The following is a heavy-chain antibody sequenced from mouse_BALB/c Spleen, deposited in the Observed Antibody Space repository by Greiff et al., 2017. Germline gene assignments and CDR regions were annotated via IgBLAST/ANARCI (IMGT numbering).Heavy chain of an antibody. D-gene: IGHD1-2*01. V-gene: IGHV2-9*02. CDR2: IWAGGST. CDR1: GFSLTSYG. CDR3: ARDYVISTATWFDY. Sequence: VQLQQSGPGLVAPSQSLSITCTVSGFSLTSYGVHWVRQPPGKGLEWLGVIWAGGSTNYNSALMSRLSISKDNSKSQVFLKMNSLQTDDTAMDYCARDYVISTATWFDYWGQGTLVTVSA. J-gene: IGHJ3*01.